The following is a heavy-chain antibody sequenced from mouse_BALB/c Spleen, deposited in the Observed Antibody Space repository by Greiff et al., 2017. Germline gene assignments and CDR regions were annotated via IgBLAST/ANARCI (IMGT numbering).Heavy chain of an antibody. Sequence: QVQLQQSGAELAKPGASVKMSCKASGYTFTSYWMNWVNQRPGQGLEWIGYINPSTGYTEYNQKFKDKATLTADKSSSTAYMQLSSLTSEDSAFYYCARSRGLRSYFDYWGQGTTLTVSS. CDR1: GYTFTSYW. CDR2: INPSTGYT. CDR3: ARSRGLRSYFDY. D-gene: IGHD3-1*01. V-gene: IGHV1-7*01. J-gene: IGHJ2*01.